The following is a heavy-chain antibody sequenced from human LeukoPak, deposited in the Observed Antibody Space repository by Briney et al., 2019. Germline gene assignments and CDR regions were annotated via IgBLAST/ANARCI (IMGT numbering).Heavy chain of an antibody. V-gene: IGHV1-2*02. CDR3: ARDFYGSGNFWFDP. D-gene: IGHD3-10*01. CDR1: GYTFTGYY. Sequence: ASVKVSCKASGYTFTGYYMHRVRQAPGQGLEWMGWINPNSGGTNYAQKFQGRVTMTRDTSISTAYMELSRLRSDDTAVYYCARDFYGSGNFWFDPWGQGTLATVSS. CDR2: INPNSGGT. J-gene: IGHJ5*02.